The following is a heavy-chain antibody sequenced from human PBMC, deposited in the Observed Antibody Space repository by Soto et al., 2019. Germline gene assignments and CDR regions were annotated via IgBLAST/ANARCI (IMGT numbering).Heavy chain of an antibody. CDR3: ARHPLKAGMDV. J-gene: IGHJ6*02. CDR1: GYIFTSYL. V-gene: IGHV5-10-1*01. CDR2: IDPSDSYT. Sequence: PGASLKISCNASGYIFTSYLISWVRQMPGKGLEWMGRIDPSDSYTNYSPSFQGHITISADKSSSTAYLQWSSLKASDTAMYCCARHPLKAGMDVWGQGTTVTVSS.